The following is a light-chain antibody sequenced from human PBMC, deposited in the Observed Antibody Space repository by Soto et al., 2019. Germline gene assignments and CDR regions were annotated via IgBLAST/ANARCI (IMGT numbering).Light chain of an antibody. V-gene: IGLV2-14*03. CDR3: NSYTTSNTPQLV. Sequence: QSALTQPASVSGSPGQSITISSTGTSSDVGGYNYVSWYQHHPGKAPKLLIYDVSNRPSGISNRFSGSKSDNTASLTIAGLQPEDEADYYCNSYTTSNTPQLVFGTGTEVTVL. CDR1: SSDVGGYNY. J-gene: IGLJ1*01. CDR2: DVS.